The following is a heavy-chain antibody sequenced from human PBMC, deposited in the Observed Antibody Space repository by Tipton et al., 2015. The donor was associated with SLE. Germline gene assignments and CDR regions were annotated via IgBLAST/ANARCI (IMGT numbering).Heavy chain of an antibody. V-gene: IGHV3-53*05. Sequence: SLRLSCAASGFTVSSNYMSWVRQAPGKGLEWVSVIYSGGSTYYADSVKGRFTISRDNSKNTLYLQTNSLRAEDTAVYYCARVGYCGGGSCLYWCFRLWGRGSLVTVSS. CDR1: GFTVSSNY. D-gene: IGHD2-15*01. J-gene: IGHJ2*01. CDR2: IYSGGST. CDR3: ARVGYCGGGSCLYWCFRL.